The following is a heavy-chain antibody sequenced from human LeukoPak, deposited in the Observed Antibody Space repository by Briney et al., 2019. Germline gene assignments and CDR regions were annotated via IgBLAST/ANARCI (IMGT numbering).Heavy chain of an antibody. Sequence: SETLSLTCAVYGGSFSGYYWSWIRQPPGKGLEWIGYIYYSGSTNYNPSLKSRVTISVDTSKNQFSLKLSSVTAADTAVYYCARGVRYFDWLWGQGTLVTVSS. CDR2: IYYSGST. V-gene: IGHV4-59*01. J-gene: IGHJ4*02. CDR3: ARGVRYFDWL. D-gene: IGHD3-9*01. CDR1: GGSFSGYY.